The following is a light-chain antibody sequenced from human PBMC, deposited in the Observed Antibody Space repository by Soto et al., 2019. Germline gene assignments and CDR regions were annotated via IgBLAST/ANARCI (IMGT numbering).Light chain of an antibody. CDR2: GSS. CDR1: ENVGTN. CDR3: QQYNNWGLS. Sequence: IVMTQSPATLSVSPGDEVTLSCRASENVGTNLAWYQQKPGQAPRLLIYGSSTRPPGIPATFSGSGSGTEFTLTVSSLQSEESAIYYCQQYNNWGLSFGGGTKVEIK. J-gene: IGKJ4*01. V-gene: IGKV3D-15*01.